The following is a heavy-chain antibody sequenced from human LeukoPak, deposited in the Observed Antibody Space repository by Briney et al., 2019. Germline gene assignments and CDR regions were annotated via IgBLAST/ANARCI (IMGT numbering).Heavy chain of an antibody. D-gene: IGHD6-6*01. V-gene: IGHV4-28*01. J-gene: IGHJ4*02. CDR3: ARLWDSSSSLDY. Sequence: SETLSLTCAVSAYAISSDNWWGWIRQPPGKGLEWIGYIHYSGNTYYNPSLKSRVTMSVDTSKNEVSLKLSSVTAADTAVYYCARLWDSSSSLDYWGQGTLVTVSS. CDR1: AYAISSDNW. CDR2: IHYSGNT.